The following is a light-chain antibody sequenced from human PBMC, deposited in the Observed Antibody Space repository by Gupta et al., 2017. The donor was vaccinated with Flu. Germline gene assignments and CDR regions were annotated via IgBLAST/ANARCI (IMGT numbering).Light chain of an antibody. Sequence: DILFTHPLPALSFSAGESATLFCRASQTVASGYLAWYQQKPGQVPRLLIHAASHRASGVPDRITGSGSGTDFTLTISALEPEDFAVYYCHQYDTSPWTFGQGTRV. CDR2: AAS. CDR1: QTVASGY. V-gene: IGKV3-20*01. J-gene: IGKJ1*01. CDR3: HQYDTSPWT.